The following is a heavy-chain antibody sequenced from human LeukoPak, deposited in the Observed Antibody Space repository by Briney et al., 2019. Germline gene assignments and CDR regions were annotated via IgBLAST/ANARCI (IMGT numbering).Heavy chain of an antibody. J-gene: IGHJ4*02. V-gene: IGHV1-46*01. CDR2: INPSGGST. Sequence: ASVKVTYKASGYAFTSYYMHWVRQAPGQGLEWMGIINPSGGSTSYAQKFQGSVTMTRDTSTSTVYMELSSLRSEDTAVYYCARAGSDYCGGDCPKFDYWGQRTLVTVSS. CDR3: ARAGSDYCGGDCPKFDY. D-gene: IGHD2-21*02. CDR1: GYAFTSYY.